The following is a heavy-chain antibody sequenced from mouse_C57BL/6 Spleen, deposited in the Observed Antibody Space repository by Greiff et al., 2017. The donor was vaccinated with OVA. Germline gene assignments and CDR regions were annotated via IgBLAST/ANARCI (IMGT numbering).Heavy chain of an antibody. CDR1: GYTFTSYW. V-gene: IGHV1-59*01. Sequence: QVQLQQPGAELVRPGTSVKLSCKASGYTFTSYWMHWVKQRPGQGLEWIGVIDPSDSYTNYNQKFKGKATLTVDTSSSTAYMQLSSLTSEDSAVYYCARDYYGSRIDWYFDVWGTGTTVTVSS. CDR2: IDPSDSYT. J-gene: IGHJ1*03. D-gene: IGHD1-1*01. CDR3: ARDYYGSRIDWYFDV.